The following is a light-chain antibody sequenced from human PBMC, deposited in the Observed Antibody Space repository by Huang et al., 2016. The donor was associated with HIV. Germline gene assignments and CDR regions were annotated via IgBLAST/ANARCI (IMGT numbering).Light chain of an antibody. CDR1: QSLLHSNGYNY. V-gene: IGKV2-28*01. J-gene: IGKJ1*01. CDR2: LGS. CDR3: MQALQTPT. Sequence: DIVMTQSPLSLPVTPGEPASISCRSSQSLLHSNGYNYLDWYLQKAGQSPQLLIYLGSNRASGVPDRVSGSGSGTNFTLRISRVEAEDVGVYYCMQALQTPTFGQGTKVEVK.